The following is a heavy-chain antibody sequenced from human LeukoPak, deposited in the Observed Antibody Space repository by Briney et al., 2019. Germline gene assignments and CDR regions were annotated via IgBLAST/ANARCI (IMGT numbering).Heavy chain of an antibody. CDR1: GFTFSDYY. CDR3: ARGAYSSIY. D-gene: IGHD6-13*01. CDR2: ISSSSTYT. Sequence: KAGGSLRLSCAASGFTFSDYYMSWIRQAPGKGLEWVSYISSSSTYTNYADSVKGRFTISRDNAENTVSLQMNSLRAEDTAVYYCARGAYSSIYWGQGTLVTVSS. V-gene: IGHV3-11*06. J-gene: IGHJ4*02.